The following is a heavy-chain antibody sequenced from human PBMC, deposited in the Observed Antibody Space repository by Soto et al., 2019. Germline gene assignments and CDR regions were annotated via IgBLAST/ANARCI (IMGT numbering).Heavy chain of an antibody. D-gene: IGHD2-15*01. J-gene: IGHJ4*02. V-gene: IGHV4-31*03. Sequence: QVQLQESGPGLVKPSQTLSLTCTVSGGSISSGGYYWSWIRQHPGKGLEWIGYIYYSGSTYYNPSLKSRVTISGDTSKNQCSLKLSSVTAADTAVYYCARTQPQDEFDYWGQGTLVTVSS. CDR2: IYYSGST. CDR3: ARTQPQDEFDY. CDR1: GGSISSGGYY.